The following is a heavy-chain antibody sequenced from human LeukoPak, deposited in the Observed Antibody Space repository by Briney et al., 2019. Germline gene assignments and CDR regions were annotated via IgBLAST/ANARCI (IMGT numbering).Heavy chain of an antibody. Sequence: GASVKVSCKASGYTFTSYYMHWVRQAPGQGLEWMGIISTSGGNTGYAQKFQGRIIMTRDTSTSTVYLDLSSLRSDDTAVYYCARFGVGATRAGYGYWGKETLVTVSS. CDR2: ISTSGGNT. CDR3: ARFGVGATRAGYGY. J-gene: IGHJ4*02. CDR1: GYTFTSYY. V-gene: IGHV1-46*01. D-gene: IGHD1-26*01.